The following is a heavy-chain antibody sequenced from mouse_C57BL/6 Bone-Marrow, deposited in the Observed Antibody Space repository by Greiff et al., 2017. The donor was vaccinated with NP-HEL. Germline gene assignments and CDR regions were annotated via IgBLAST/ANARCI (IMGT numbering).Heavy chain of an antibody. CDR2: IDPNSGGT. D-gene: IGHD2-3*01. CDR1: GYTFTSYW. V-gene: IGHV1-72*01. J-gene: IGHJ3*01. Sequence: QVQLQQPGAELVKPGASVKLSCKASGYTFTSYWMHWVKQRPGRGLEWSGRIDPNSGGTKYNEKFKSKATLTVDKPSSTAYMQLSSLTSEDSAVYYCAREWLLPSWFAYWGQGTLVTVSA. CDR3: AREWLLPSWFAY.